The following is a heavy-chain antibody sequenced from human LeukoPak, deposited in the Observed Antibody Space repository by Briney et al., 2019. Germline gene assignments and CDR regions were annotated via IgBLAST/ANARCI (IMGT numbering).Heavy chain of an antibody. V-gene: IGHV1-46*01. CDR3: ARTYDYDSGGYYSIGY. CDR2: INPRGGST. CDR1: GYTFSTYG. J-gene: IGHJ4*02. D-gene: IGHD3-22*01. Sequence: EASVKVSCKASGYTFSTYGISWVRQAPGQGLEWMGIINPRGGSTSYAQKFQGRVTMTRDTSTSTVYMELSSLRSEDTAVYYCARTYDYDSGGYYSIGYWGQGTLVTVSS.